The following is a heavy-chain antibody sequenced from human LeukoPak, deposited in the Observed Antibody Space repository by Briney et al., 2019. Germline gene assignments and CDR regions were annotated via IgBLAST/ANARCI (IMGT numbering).Heavy chain of an antibody. CDR2: IYYSGST. V-gene: IGHV4-59*08. J-gene: IGHJ4*02. Sequence: PSETLSLTCTVSGGSISSYYWNWIRQPPGKGLEWMGYIYYSGSTNYNPSLKSRVTISVDTSKNQFSLKLSSVTAADTAVYYCARAPNYGGKPFDYWGQGTLVTVSS. CDR1: GGSISSYY. CDR3: ARAPNYGGKPFDY. D-gene: IGHD4-23*01.